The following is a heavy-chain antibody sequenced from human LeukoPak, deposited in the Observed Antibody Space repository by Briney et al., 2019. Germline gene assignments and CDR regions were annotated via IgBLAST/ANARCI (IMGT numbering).Heavy chain of an antibody. CDR3: ARRGGTITMIVDALDY. CDR1: GFTFSSYG. CDR2: ISGSGGST. D-gene: IGHD3-22*01. J-gene: IGHJ4*02. V-gene: IGHV3-23*01. Sequence: GGSLRLSCAASGFTFSSYGMSWVRQAPGKGLEWVSAISGSGGSTYYADSVKGRFTISRDNSKNTLYLQMNSLRAEDTAVYYCARRGGTITMIVDALDYWGQGTLVTVSS.